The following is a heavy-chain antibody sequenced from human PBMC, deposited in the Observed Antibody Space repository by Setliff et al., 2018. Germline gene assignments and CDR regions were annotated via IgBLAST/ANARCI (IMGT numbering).Heavy chain of an antibody. Sequence: ASVKVSCKASGYTFTGYYLHWVRQAPGQGLEWMGCINSHSGDTKYAQKFQGRVTMTRDTSISTAYMELSRLRSDDTAVYYCARSGQKAAEYYYYYYMDVWGKGTTVTVSS. CDR1: GYTFTGYY. CDR3: ARSGQKAAEYYYYYYMDV. V-gene: IGHV1-2*02. CDR2: INSHSGDT. J-gene: IGHJ6*03. D-gene: IGHD6-13*01.